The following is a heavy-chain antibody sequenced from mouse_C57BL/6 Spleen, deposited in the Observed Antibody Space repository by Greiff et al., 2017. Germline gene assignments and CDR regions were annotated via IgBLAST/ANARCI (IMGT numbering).Heavy chain of an antibody. CDR2: IHPYSGST. V-gene: IGHV1-64*01. CDR3: AKGEYGNYDFDY. J-gene: IGHJ2*01. CDR1: GYTFTSYW. D-gene: IGHD2-1*01. Sequence: QVQLQQPGAELVKPGASVKLSCKASGYTFTSYWMHWVKPRPGQGLEWIGMIHPYSGSTNYNEKFKSKATLTVDKSSSTAYMQLSSLTSEDSAVYYCAKGEYGNYDFDYWGKGTTLTVSS.